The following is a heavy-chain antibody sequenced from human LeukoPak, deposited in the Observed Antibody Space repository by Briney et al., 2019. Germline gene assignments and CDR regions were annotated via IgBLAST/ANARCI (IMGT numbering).Heavy chain of an antibody. J-gene: IGHJ4*02. V-gene: IGHV3-30*18. D-gene: IGHD1-26*01. CDR3: AKDWYSGSYEYYFDY. Sequence: PGGSLRLSCDASGFRFSAYGMSWVRQAPGKGLEWVAVISYDGSNKYYADSVKGRFTISRDNSKNTLYLQMNSLRAEDTAVYYCAKDWYSGSYEYYFDYWGQGTLVTVSS. CDR2: ISYDGSNK. CDR1: GFRFSAYG.